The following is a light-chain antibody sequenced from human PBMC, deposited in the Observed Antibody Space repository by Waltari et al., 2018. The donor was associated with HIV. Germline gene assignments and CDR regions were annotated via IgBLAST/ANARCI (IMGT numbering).Light chain of an antibody. CDR2: DRN. CDR1: SSHIGNNY. Sequence: QSVLTQPPSVSAAPGQKVTIPCSGSSSHIGNNYVSWYQQLPGTAPRLLIYDRNNLPSEIPDRFSGSKSGASATLHITGLQTGDEADYYCGTWESILSAAVFGGGTKLAVL. J-gene: IGLJ2*01. CDR3: GTWESILSAAV. V-gene: IGLV1-51*01.